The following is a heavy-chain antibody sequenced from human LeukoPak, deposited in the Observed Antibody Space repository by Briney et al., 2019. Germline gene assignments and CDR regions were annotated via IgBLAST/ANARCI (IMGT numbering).Heavy chain of an antibody. CDR1: GFTFSSNW. CDR3: VRDLGGRSGH. CDR2: INEDGSTT. Sequence: GGSLRLSCAASGFTFSSNWMHWVRQAPGKGLVWVSRINEDGSTTNYADSVKGRSTIFRDNAKNTLYLQMNSLRAEDTAEYYCVRDLGGRSGHWGQGTLVTVSS. V-gene: IGHV3-74*01. D-gene: IGHD1-26*01. J-gene: IGHJ4*02.